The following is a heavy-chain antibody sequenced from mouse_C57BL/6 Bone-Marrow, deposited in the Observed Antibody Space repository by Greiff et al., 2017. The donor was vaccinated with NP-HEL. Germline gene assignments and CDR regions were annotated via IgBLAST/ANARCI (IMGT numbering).Heavy chain of an antibody. CDR2: IDPSDSYT. J-gene: IGHJ3*01. D-gene: IGHD2-3*01. V-gene: IGHV1-69*01. Sequence: QVQLQQPGAELVMPGASVKLSCKASGYTFTSYWMHWVKQRPGQGLEWIGEIDPSDSYTNYNQKFKGKSTLTVDKSSSTAYMQLSSLTSEGSAVYYCARGWLLPFAYWGQGTLVTVSA. CDR1: GYTFTSYW. CDR3: ARGWLLPFAY.